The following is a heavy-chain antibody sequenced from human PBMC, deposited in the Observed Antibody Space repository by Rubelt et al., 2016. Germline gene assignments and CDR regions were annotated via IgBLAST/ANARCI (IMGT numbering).Heavy chain of an antibody. D-gene: IGHD1-26*01. V-gene: IGHV3-23*01. Sequence: GLEWVSAISGSGGSTYYADSVKGRFTISRDNSKNSLYLQMNSLRAEDTAVYYCARHLEGSGSYYYYGMDVWGQGTTVTVSS. J-gene: IGHJ6*02. CDR2: ISGSGGST. CDR3: ARHLEGSGSYYYYGMDV.